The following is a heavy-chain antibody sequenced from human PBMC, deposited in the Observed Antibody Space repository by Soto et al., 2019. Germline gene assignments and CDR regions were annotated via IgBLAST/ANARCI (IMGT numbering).Heavy chain of an antibody. D-gene: IGHD6-19*01. Sequence: SETLSLTCTVSGGSISSFYWSWIRQSPGKGLEWIGYIYYIGTTNFNPSLKSRVNISVDMSKNQFSLKLSSVTAADTAVYFCARGPGRAEAGKFDYWGQGTLVTVSS. CDR3: ARGPGRAEAGKFDY. J-gene: IGHJ4*02. V-gene: IGHV4-59*01. CDR1: GGSISSFY. CDR2: IYYIGTT.